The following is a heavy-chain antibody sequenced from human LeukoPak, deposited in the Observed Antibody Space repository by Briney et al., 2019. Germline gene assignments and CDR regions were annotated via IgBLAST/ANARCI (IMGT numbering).Heavy chain of an antibody. J-gene: IGHJ4*02. CDR1: GGSFTSFY. CDR2: FFSSGTSSCKT. V-gene: IGHV4-4*07. Sequence: SETLSLTCTVSGGSFTSFYLSWVRQPAGKGLEWIGHFFSSGTSSCKTKYNPSFHHRDTISVDKSKHQFSLKLTSVTAADTAVYYCARYSGIYGHDNWGQGTLVTVSS. D-gene: IGHD3-10*01. CDR3: ARYSGIYGHDN.